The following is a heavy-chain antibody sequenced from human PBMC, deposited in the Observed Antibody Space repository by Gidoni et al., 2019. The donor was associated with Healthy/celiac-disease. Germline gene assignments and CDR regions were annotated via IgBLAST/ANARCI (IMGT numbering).Heavy chain of an antibody. D-gene: IGHD2-8*01. J-gene: IGHJ5*02. Sequence: QLQLQESGPGLVKPSETLSLTCTVSGGSISSSSYYWGWIRQPPGKGLEWIGSIYYSGGTYYNPSLKSRVTISVDTSKNQFSLKLSSVTAADTAVYYCARIGYCTNGVCLEWFDPWGQGTLVTVSS. CDR2: IYYSGGT. CDR1: GGSISSSSYY. CDR3: ARIGYCTNGVCLEWFDP. V-gene: IGHV4-39*01.